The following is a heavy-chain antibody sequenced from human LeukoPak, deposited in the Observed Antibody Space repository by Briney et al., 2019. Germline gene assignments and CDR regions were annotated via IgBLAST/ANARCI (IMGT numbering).Heavy chain of an antibody. J-gene: IGHJ4*02. CDR1: GYGFSIYY. CDR3: ATTRWELLRLDY. D-gene: IGHD1-26*01. CDR2: INPNDGRT. Sequence: ASVRVPCKASGYGFSIYYMHWVRQAPGEGLEWMGMINPNDGRTTYAQKFQGRVTMTRDTSTSTVYMELSSLRSEDTAVYYCATTRWELLRLDYWGQGTLVTVSS. V-gene: IGHV1-46*01.